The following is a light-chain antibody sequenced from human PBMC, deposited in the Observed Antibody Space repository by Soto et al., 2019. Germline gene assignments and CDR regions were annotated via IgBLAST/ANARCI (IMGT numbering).Light chain of an antibody. J-gene: IGKJ1*01. CDR2: GAS. Sequence: IVMTQSPATVSASPGERVTLSCRASRSVSGNVAWYHQKPGQPPRLLVYGASTTATDIPARFFGSGSETDFTLTITRLQSEDFGTYYCQQFYSWPRTFGQGTKVDIK. CDR3: QQFYSWPRT. V-gene: IGKV3-15*01. CDR1: RSVSGN.